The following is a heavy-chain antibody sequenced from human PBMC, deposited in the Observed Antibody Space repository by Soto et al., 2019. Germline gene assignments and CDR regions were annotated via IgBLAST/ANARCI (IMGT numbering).Heavy chain of an antibody. CDR2: IYYSGST. Sequence: SETLSLTCTVSGGSISSYYWSWIRQPPGKGLEWIGYIYYSGSTNYNPSLKSRVTISVDTSKNQFSLKLSSVTAADTAVYYCARLLGTGAFDIWGQGTMVTVSS. CDR3: ARLLGTGAFDI. J-gene: IGHJ3*02. CDR1: GGSISSYY. V-gene: IGHV4-59*08. D-gene: IGHD7-27*01.